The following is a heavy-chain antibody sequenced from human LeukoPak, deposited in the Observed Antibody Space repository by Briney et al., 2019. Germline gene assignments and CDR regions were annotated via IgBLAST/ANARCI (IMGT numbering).Heavy chain of an antibody. D-gene: IGHD1-26*01. Sequence: ASVKVSCKASGGSFSNYGISWVRQAPEQGLEWLGGIIPIFGTAKYAQKFQDRVTITADESTSTAYMELSSLRSEDTAVYYCAREVGVFAVGATSYYYYGMDVWGQGTTVTVSS. CDR1: GGSFSNYG. CDR3: AREVGVFAVGATSYYYYGMDV. V-gene: IGHV1-69*13. CDR2: IIPIFGTA. J-gene: IGHJ6*02.